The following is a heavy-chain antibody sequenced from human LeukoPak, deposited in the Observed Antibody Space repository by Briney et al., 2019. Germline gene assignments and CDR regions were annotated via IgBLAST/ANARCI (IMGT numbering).Heavy chain of an antibody. CDR3: ARVVRYYYGSGPPDV. Sequence: SETLSLTCTVSGGSISSYYWSWIRQPPGKGLEWIGYIYYSGSTNYNPSLKSRVTISEDTSKNQFSLKLSSVTAADTAAYYCARVVRYYYGSGPPDVWGQGTTVTVSS. J-gene: IGHJ6*02. D-gene: IGHD3-10*01. CDR2: IYYSGST. CDR1: GGSISSYY. V-gene: IGHV4-59*01.